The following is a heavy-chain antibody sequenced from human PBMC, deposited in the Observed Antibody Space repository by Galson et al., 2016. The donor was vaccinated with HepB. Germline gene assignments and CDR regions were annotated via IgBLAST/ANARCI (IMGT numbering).Heavy chain of an antibody. CDR1: GLTLSSYA. CDR3: AKDPNGDYIGAYDS. D-gene: IGHD4-17*01. Sequence: SLRLSCAASGLTLSSYAVTWVRQAPGKGLEWVSTISGSGNSILYGDSVKGRFTISRDNSKNIVYLQMNSLRAVDTALYYCAKDPNGDYIGAYDSWGQGTLVTVSS. CDR2: ISGSGNSI. V-gene: IGHV3-23*01. J-gene: IGHJ4*02.